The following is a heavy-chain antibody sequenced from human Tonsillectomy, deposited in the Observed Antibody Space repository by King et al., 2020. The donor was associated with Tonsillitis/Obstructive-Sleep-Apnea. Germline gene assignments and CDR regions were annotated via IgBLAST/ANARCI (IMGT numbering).Heavy chain of an antibody. CDR3: ARESRGSFYFYYMDV. Sequence: VQLVESGGGVVQPGRSLRLSCAASGFTFISYAMHWVRQAPGKGLEWVALISYDGTNKYYADSVKGRFTISRDNSRNTLDLQMNSLRAEDTAEYYCARESRGSFYFYYMDVWGKGTTVTVSS. CDR2: ISYDGTNK. CDR1: GFTFISYA. J-gene: IGHJ6*03. V-gene: IGHV3-30*04.